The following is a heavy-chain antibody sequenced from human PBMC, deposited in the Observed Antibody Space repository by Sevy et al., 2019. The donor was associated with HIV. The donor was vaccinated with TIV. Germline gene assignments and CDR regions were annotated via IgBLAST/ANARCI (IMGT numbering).Heavy chain of an antibody. D-gene: IGHD3-10*02. CDR1: GFTFSDYG. Sequence: GGSLILSCAASGFTFSDYGMQWVRQAPGKGLEWVAVIWNDGSNKYYADSVKGRFTTSRDNSSNTLYLQMNSLRAEDTAVYYCARDVRGEGIRPGDPDYWGQGTLVTVSS. CDR2: IWNDGSNK. V-gene: IGHV3-33*01. J-gene: IGHJ4*02. CDR3: ARDVRGEGIRPGDPDY.